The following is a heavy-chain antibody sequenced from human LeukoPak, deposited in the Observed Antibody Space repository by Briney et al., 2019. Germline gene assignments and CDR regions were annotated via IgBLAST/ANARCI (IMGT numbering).Heavy chain of an antibody. CDR3: AAGYSGRYAADY. Sequence: PGGSLRLSCAASGFTFSSYAMSWVRQAPGKGLEWVSAISGSGGSTYYADSVKGRFTISRDNSKNTLYLQMNSLRAEDTAVYYCAAGYSGRYAADYWGQGTLVTVSS. CDR2: ISGSGGST. J-gene: IGHJ4*02. D-gene: IGHD3-10*01. V-gene: IGHV3-23*01. CDR1: GFTFSSYA.